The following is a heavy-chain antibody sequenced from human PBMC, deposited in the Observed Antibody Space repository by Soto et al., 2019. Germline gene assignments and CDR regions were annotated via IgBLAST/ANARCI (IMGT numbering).Heavy chain of an antibody. CDR2: TYYRGST. D-gene: IGHD1-1*01. CDR3: ANSLNLNWFDP. CDR1: GGSISSYY. V-gene: IGHV4-59*12. J-gene: IGHJ5*02. Sequence: SGTLSLTCTVSGGSISSYYWSWIRQPPGKGLEWIGYTYYRGSTNNKASLKRGGTISVDKSKNPFSLNLNSVTAAATAVYYCANSLNLNWFDPWGQGPRVTVSP.